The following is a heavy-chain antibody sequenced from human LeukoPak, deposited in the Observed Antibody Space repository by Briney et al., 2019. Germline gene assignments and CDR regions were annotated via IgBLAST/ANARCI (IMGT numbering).Heavy chain of an antibody. J-gene: IGHJ4*02. CDR1: GFTFSSYS. V-gene: IGHV3-21*01. Sequence: GGSLRLSCAASGFTFSSYSMNWVRRAPGKGLEWVSSISSSSSYIYYADSVEGRFTISRDNAKNSLYLQMNSLRAEDTAVYYCAYSSSWYSHFDYWGQGTLVTVSS. D-gene: IGHD6-13*01. CDR3: AYSSSWYSHFDY. CDR2: ISSSSSYI.